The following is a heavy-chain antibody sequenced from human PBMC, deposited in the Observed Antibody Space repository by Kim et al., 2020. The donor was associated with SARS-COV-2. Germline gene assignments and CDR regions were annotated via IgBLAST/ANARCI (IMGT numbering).Heavy chain of an antibody. CDR3: VHREGSDSLYVPFDI. CDR2: IYWDDDK. J-gene: IGHJ3*02. D-gene: IGHD3-10*01. Sequence: SGPTLVKPTQTLTLTCTFSGFSLSTSGVGVGWIRQPPGKALEWLAMIYWDDDKRYSPALRSRLTITKDISKNQVVLTMTRVDPVDTATYYCVHREGSDSLYVPFDIWGQGTMVVVSS. V-gene: IGHV2-5*02. CDR1: GFSLSTSGVG.